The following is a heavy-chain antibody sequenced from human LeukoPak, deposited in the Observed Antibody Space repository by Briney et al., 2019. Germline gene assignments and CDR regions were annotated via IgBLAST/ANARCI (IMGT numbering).Heavy chain of an antibody. D-gene: IGHD5-12*01. V-gene: IGHV3-48*03. Sequence: TGGSLRLSCGGSGFTFSIYAMNWVRQAPGKRLEWVSYISSSGTTIYYADSVQGRFSISRDNAKNSLYLQMSSLRAEDTAVYFCARNAAYSGHDPARDYYYGMDVWGQGTTVTVSS. CDR1: GFTFSIYA. J-gene: IGHJ6*02. CDR3: ARNAAYSGHDPARDYYYGMDV. CDR2: ISSSGTTI.